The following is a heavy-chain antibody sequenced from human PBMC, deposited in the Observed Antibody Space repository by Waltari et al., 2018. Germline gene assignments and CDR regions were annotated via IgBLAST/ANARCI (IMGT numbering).Heavy chain of an antibody. CDR2: INSDGSST. D-gene: IGHD3-10*01. Sequence: EVQLVESGVGLVQPGGSLRLSCAASGFTFSSYWMLWVRQAPGKGLVWVSRINSDGSSTSYADSVKGRFTISRDNAKNTLYLQMNSLRAEDTAVYYCARDRGYYYYYMDVWGKGTTVTVSS. V-gene: IGHV3-74*01. CDR1: GFTFSSYW. J-gene: IGHJ6*03. CDR3: ARDRGYYYYYMDV.